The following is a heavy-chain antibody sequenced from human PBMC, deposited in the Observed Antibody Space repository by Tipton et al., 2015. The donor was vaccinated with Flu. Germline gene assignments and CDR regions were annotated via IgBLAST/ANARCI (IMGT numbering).Heavy chain of an antibody. CDR3: ARDGPPYSPTSGWFDP. J-gene: IGHJ5*02. CDR2: VKQDGGEK. V-gene: IGHV3-7*01. CDR1: GFTFKSYW. D-gene: IGHD1-26*01. Sequence: SLRLSCEVSGFTFKSYWMSWVRQTPGKGLEWVANVKQDGGEKHYVDSVKGRFTISRDTARNSLYLQMNSLRAEDTTVYFCARDGPPYSPTSGWFDPWGQGTLVTVSS.